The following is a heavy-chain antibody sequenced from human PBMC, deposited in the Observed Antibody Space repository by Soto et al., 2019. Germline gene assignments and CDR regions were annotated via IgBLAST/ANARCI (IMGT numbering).Heavy chain of an antibody. V-gene: IGHV3-23*01. D-gene: IGHD6-6*01. J-gene: IGHJ4*02. Sequence: EVQLLESGGGLVQPGGSLRLSCAASGFTFSSDAMSWVRQAPGKGLEWVSAISGSGGSTYYADSVKGRFTISRDNSKNPLYLQMNSLRAEDTAVYYCAKDPNIAARRSYWGQGTLVTVSS. CDR3: AKDPNIAARRSY. CDR1: GFTFSSDA. CDR2: ISGSGGST.